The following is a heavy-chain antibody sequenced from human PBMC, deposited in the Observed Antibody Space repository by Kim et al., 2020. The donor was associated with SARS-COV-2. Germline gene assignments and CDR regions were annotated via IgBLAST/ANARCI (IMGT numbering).Heavy chain of an antibody. CDR1: GYTFTGYY. CDR3: ARDPARILTGPIYPSPYGMDV. D-gene: IGHD3-9*01. V-gene: IGHV1-2*04. J-gene: IGHJ6*02. Sequence: ASVKVSCKASGYTFTGYYMHWVRQAPGQGLEWMGWINPNSGGTNYAQKFQGWVTMTRDTSISTAYMELSRLRSDDTAVYYCARDPARILTGPIYPSPYGMDVWGQGTTVTVSS. CDR2: INPNSGGT.